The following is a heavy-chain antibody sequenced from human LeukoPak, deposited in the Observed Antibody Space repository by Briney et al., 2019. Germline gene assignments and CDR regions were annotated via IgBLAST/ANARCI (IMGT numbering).Heavy chain of an antibody. CDR1: GDSVSSNSAA. CDR2: TYYRSKWYN. D-gene: IGHD2-21*02. Sequence: PSQTLSLTCAIAGDSVSSNSAAWNWIRQSPSRGLEWLGRTYYRSKWYNDYAVSVKSRITINPDTSKNQFSLQLNSVTPEDTAGYYCERVVGYCGVDGYYFDYGAREPRVPVSS. CDR3: ERVVGYCGVDGYYFDY. V-gene: IGHV6-1*01. J-gene: IGHJ4*02.